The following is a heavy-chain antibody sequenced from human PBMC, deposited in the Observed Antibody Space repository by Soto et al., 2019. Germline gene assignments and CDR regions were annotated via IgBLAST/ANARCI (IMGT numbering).Heavy chain of an antibody. CDR3: AKDRGLRYYFDY. Sequence: PGGSLRLSCSASGFTFSSYAMSWVRQAPGKGLEWVSAISGSGGSTYYADSVKGRFTISRDNSKNTLYLQMNSLRAEDTAVYYCAKDRGLRYYFDYWGQGTLVTVSS. V-gene: IGHV3-23*01. CDR2: ISGSGGST. CDR1: GFTFSSYA. J-gene: IGHJ4*02.